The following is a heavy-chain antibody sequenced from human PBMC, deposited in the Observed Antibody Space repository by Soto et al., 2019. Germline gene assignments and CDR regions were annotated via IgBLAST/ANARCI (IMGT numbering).Heavy chain of an antibody. D-gene: IGHD2-8*02. CDR2: ISGYNGNT. V-gene: IGHV1-18*04. Sequence: QVQLVQSGAEMKKPGASVKVSCKASGYTFASYGITWVRQAPGQGLEWMGWISGYNGNTNYAQRLQGRVTMTTDTSASTAYMELRSLRSDDTAVYYWARDCNGGMCYPMYWGQGTLVTVSS. CDR1: GYTFASYG. J-gene: IGHJ4*02. CDR3: ARDCNGGMCYPMY.